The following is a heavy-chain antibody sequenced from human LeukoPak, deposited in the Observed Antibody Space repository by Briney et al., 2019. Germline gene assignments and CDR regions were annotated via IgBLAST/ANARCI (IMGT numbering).Heavy chain of an antibody. CDR1: GGSFSGYY. J-gene: IGHJ4*02. CDR3: ARPPPYGGNSIFYFDS. CDR2: INHSGST. D-gene: IGHD4-23*01. V-gene: IGHV4-34*01. Sequence: SETLSLTCAVYGGSFSGYYWSWIRQPPGKGLEWIGEINHSGSTNYNPSLKSRVTISVDTSKNQFSLKLSSVTAADTAVYYCARPPPYGGNSIFYFDSGGQGTLATVPS.